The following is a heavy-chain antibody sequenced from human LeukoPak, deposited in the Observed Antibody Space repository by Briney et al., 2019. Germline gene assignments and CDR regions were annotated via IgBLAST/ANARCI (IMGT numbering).Heavy chain of an antibody. CDR2: IYYSGST. CDR3: ARVAVARGTMIAES. V-gene: IGHV4-31*03. Sequence: SETLSLTCTVSGGTISSGGYYWSWIRQHPGKGLEWIGYIYYSGSTYYNPSLKSRVTISVDTSKNQFSLKLSSVTAADTAVYYCARVAVARGTMIAESWGQGTLVTVSS. D-gene: IGHD3-22*01. J-gene: IGHJ5*02. CDR1: GGTISSGGYY.